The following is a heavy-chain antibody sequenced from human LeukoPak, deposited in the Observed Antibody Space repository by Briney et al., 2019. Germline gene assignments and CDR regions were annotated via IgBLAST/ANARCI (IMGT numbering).Heavy chain of an antibody. D-gene: IGHD3-3*01. CDR1: AYTFTIYD. Sequence: ASVTVSFTASAYTFTIYDIDMLRQAHAPGIGRVGWMNTNSGNTGYAQKFQGRVTMTSNTSISTAYMELSSLRSEDTAVYYCARGVCLYYDSWSVYYEWGQGTVDSVSS. CDR2: MNTNSGNT. J-gene: IGHJ4*02. CDR3: ARGVCLYYDSWSVYYE. V-gene: IGHV1-8*01.